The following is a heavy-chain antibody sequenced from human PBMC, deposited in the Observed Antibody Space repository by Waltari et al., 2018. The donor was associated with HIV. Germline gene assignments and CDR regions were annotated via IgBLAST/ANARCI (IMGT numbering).Heavy chain of an antibody. CDR3: ARQTTPPTTLIDY. CDR1: GGSISSSSYY. J-gene: IGHJ4*02. CDR2: ICYSGTT. D-gene: IGHD1-26*01. V-gene: IGHV4-39*01. Sequence: QLQLQESGPGLVKPSETLSLTCTVSGGSISSSSYYWGWIRQPPGKGLEWIGSICYSGTTYYNPSLKSRVTISVDTSKNQFSLKLSSVTAADTAVYYCARQTTPPTTLIDYWGQGTLVTVSS.